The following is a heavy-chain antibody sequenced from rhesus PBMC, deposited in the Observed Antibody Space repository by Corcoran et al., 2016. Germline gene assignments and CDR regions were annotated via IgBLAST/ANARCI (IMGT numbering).Heavy chain of an antibody. Sequence: EVQLVESGGGVVQPGGSLRLSCAAAGFTFDDYAMHWVRQAPGKGREWVSGISWSGGYIYNADSVKGQFTISRDHAKNSLYLQMGSLRAEDTALYYCAREWTTGVIIMAGFDYWGQGVLVTVSS. J-gene: IGHJ4*01. V-gene: IGHV3-201*01. CDR2: ISWSGGYI. CDR1: GFTFDDYA. D-gene: IGHD3-34*01. CDR3: AREWTTGVIIMAGFDY.